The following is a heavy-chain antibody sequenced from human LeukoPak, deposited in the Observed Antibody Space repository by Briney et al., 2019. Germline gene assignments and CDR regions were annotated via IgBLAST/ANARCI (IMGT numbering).Heavy chain of an antibody. J-gene: IGHJ2*01. CDR1: GFTFSSYG. CDR3: ARDLEYSSGWPNWYFDL. D-gene: IGHD6-19*01. CDR2: IWYDGSNK. V-gene: IGHV3-33*01. Sequence: GGSLRLSCAASGFTFSSYGMHWVRQAPGKGLEWVAVIWYDGSNKYYADSVKGRFTISRDNSKNTLYLQMNSLRAEDTAVYYCARDLEYSSGWPNWYFDLWGRGTLVTVSS.